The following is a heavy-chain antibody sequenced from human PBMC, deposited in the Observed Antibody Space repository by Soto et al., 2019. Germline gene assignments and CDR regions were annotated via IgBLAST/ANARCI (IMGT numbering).Heavy chain of an antibody. J-gene: IGHJ4*02. CDR2: ISGSGGST. CDR3: AKDQYDYIWGSYRSPSYY. CDR1: GFTFSSYA. Sequence: GGSLRLSCAASGFTFSSYAMSWVRQAPGKGLEWVSAISGSGGSTYYADSVKGRFTISRDNSKNTLYLQMNSLRAEDTAVYYCAKDQYDYIWGSYRSPSYYWGQGTLVTVSS. D-gene: IGHD3-16*02. V-gene: IGHV3-23*01.